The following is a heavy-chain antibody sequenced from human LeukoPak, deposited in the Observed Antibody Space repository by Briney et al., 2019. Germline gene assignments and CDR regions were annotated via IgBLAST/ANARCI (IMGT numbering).Heavy chain of an antibody. J-gene: IGHJ5*02. CDR1: GYTFTGYY. Sequence: ASVRVSCKASGYTFTGYYIHWMRQAPGQGLEWMGWINPHSGGTNYAQKFQGRVTMTRDTSISTAYMELSRLRSDDTAVYYCARTYYYGSDPFDPWGQGTLVTVSS. CDR3: ARTYYYGSDPFDP. CDR2: INPHSGGT. V-gene: IGHV1-2*02. D-gene: IGHD3-10*01.